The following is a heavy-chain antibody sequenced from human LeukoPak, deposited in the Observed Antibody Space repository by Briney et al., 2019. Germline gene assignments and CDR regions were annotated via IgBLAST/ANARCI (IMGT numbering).Heavy chain of an antibody. J-gene: IGHJ4*02. CDR2: IKQDGSEK. CDR1: GFTFDNYA. V-gene: IGHV3-7*04. CDR3: ARGLAFDY. Sequence: GRSLRLSCAAFGFTFDNYAMHWVRQAPGKGLEWVANIKQDGSEKYYVDSVKGRFTISRDNAKNSLYLQMNSLRAEDTAVYYCARGLAFDYWGQGTLVTVSS.